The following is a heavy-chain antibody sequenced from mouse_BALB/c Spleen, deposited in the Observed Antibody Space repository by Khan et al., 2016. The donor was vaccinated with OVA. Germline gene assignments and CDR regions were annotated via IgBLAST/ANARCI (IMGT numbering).Heavy chain of an antibody. J-gene: IGHJ2*01. CDR1: GYTFSSYW. CDR3: ASDRIDY. Sequence: QVQLKESGAEQAKPGASVKMSCKTSGYTFSSYWMHWVKQRPGQGLEWIGYINPTSGYTEYNEKFKDKATLSADKSSSTAYMQLTSLTSEDSAVYYCASDRIDYWGQGTTLTVSS. CDR2: INPTSGYT. V-gene: IGHV1-7*01.